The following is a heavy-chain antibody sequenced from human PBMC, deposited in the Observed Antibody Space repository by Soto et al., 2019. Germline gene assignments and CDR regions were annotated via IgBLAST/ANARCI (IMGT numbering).Heavy chain of an antibody. D-gene: IGHD3-22*01. CDR1: GGTFSSYA. Sequence: SVKVSFKASGGTFSSYAISWLRQAPGQGLEWMGGIIPIFGTANYAQKFQGRVTITADKSTSTAYMELSSLRSEDTAVYYCARASGYYYYYYGMDVWGQGTTVTVSS. J-gene: IGHJ6*02. V-gene: IGHV1-69*06. CDR2: IIPIFGTA. CDR3: ARASGYYYYYYGMDV.